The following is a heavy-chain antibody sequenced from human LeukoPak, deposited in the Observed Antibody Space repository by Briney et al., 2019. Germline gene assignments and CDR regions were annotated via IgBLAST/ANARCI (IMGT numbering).Heavy chain of an antibody. CDR2: IYSGGST. CDR1: GFTVSSNY. V-gene: IGHV3-66*01. CDR3: ARDPTTRGAGVDY. Sequence: GGSLGLSCAASGFTVSSNYMSWVRQAPGKGLEWVSVIYSGGSTYYADSVKGRFTISRDNSKNTLYLQMNSLRAEDTAVYYCARDPTTRGAGVDYWGQGTLVTVSS. J-gene: IGHJ4*02. D-gene: IGHD4-17*01.